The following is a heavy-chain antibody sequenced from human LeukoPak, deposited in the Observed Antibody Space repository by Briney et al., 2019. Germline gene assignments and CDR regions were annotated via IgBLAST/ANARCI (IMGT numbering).Heavy chain of an antibody. CDR1: GFTFSSYA. D-gene: IGHD1-26*01. V-gene: IGHV3-30-3*01. CDR3: APLGGATTNY. Sequence: HPGGSLRLSCAASGFTFSSYAMHWVRQAPGKGLEWVAVISYDGSNKYYADSVKGRFTISRDNSKNTLYLQMNSLRAEDTAVYYCAPLGGATTNYWGQGTLVTVSS. J-gene: IGHJ4*02. CDR2: ISYDGSNK.